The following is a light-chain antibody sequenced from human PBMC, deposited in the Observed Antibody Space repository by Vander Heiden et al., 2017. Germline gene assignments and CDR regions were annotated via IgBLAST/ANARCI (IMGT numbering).Light chain of an antibody. CDR3: QQSDSTPHS. CDR1: QSISSY. CDR2: AAS. V-gene: IGKV1-39*01. Sequence: DIQMTQSPSSLSASVGDRVTITCRASQSISSYLNWYQQKPGKAPKLLIYAASSLQSGVPSRFSGSGSGTDFTLTISSLQPEDFATYYCQQSDSTPHSFG. J-gene: IGKJ2*03.